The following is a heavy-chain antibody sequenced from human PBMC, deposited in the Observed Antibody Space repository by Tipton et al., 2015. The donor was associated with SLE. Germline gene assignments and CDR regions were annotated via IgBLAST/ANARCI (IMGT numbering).Heavy chain of an antibody. CDR3: ARQRPERAFDF. CDR2: ISYSGSA. D-gene: IGHD1-14*01. V-gene: IGHV4-39*01. J-gene: IGHJ4*02. Sequence: TLSLTCSASGGAISNTNYYWGWIRQPPGKGLEWIATISYSGSAYYNPSLKSRVTISVDTSKSQFSLNLSSVTAAATAMYYCARQRPERAFDFWGQGTLVTVSS. CDR1: GGAISNTNYY.